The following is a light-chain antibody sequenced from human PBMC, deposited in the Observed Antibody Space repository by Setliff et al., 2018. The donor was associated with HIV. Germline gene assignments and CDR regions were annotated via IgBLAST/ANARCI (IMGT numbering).Light chain of an antibody. V-gene: IGLV3-9*01. CDR2: RDS. CDR3: QVWDSSTYV. CDR1: NIGSKN. J-gene: IGLJ1*01. Sequence: SYALTQPLSVSVALGQTARITCGGNNIGSKNMHWYQQKPGQAPVLVIYRDSNRPSGIPERFSGSNSGNTATLTISRAQAGDEADYYCQVWDSSTYVFGTGTKVTVL.